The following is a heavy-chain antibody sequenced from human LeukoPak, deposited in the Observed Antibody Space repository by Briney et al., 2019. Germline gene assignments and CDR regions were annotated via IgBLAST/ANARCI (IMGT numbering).Heavy chain of an antibody. CDR2: IYTSGST. V-gene: IGHV4-61*02. CDR1: GGSISSGSYY. J-gene: IGHJ6*03. D-gene: IGHD6-19*01. CDR3: ARESSGWAHYYYYYVDV. Sequence: SQTLSLTCTVSGGSISSGSYYWSWIRQPAGKGLEWIGRIYTSGSTNYNPSLKSRVTISVDTSKNQFSLKLSSVTAADTAVYYCARESSGWAHYYYYYVDVWGKGTTVTVSS.